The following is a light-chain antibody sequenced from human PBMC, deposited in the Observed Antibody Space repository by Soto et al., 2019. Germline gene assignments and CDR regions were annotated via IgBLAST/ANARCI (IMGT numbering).Light chain of an antibody. CDR3: QQYGSSGT. CDR1: QSVSTDS. Sequence: ELVLTQSPDTLSLSPGESATLSCRASQSVSTDSLAWYQQRPGQAPRTLIYAASRRATGTPDRFSGSGSGTEFTLTISRLEPEEFAVDDCQQYGSSGTFGQGTKVDIK. CDR2: AAS. J-gene: IGKJ1*01. V-gene: IGKV3-20*01.